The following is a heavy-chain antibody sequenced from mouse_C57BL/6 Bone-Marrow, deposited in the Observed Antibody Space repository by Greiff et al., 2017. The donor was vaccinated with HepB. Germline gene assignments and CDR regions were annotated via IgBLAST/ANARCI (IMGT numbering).Heavy chain of an antibody. V-gene: IGHV6-6*01. J-gene: IGHJ4*01. CDR2: IRNKANNHAT. CDR3: TRRASRGGDYAMDY. CDR1: GFTFSDAW. D-gene: IGHD1-1*01. Sequence: EVQLQESGGGLVQPGGSLKLSCAASGFTFSDAWMDWVRQSPEKGLEWVAEIRNKANNHATYYAESVKGRFTISRDDSKSSVYLQMNSLRAEDTGIYYCTRRASRGGDYAMDYWGQGTSVTVSS.